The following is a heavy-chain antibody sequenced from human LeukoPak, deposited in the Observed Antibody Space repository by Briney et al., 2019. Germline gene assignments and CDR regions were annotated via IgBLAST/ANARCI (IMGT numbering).Heavy chain of an antibody. D-gene: IGHD2-15*01. CDR2: IIPIFGTA. V-gene: IGHV1-69*01. CDR1: GGTFSSYA. CDR3: ARASGGARTHYSYGMDV. Sequence: SVKVSCKASGGTFSSYAISWVRQAPGQGLEWMGGIIPIFGTANYAQKFQGRVTITADESTSTAYMELSSLRSEDTAVYYCARASGGARTHYSYGMDVWGKGTTVTVSS. J-gene: IGHJ6*04.